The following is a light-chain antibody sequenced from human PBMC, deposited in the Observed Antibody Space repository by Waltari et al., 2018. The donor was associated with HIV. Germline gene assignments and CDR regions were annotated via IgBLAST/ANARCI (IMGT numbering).Light chain of an antibody. J-gene: IGLJ3*02. V-gene: IGLV2-8*01. CDR1: SSDIGAYDS. CDR2: AVT. CDR3: SSYGDSLRVL. Sequence: QSALTQPPSASGSLGQSVTISCTGSSSDIGAYDSVSWFQQHPRSAPKLLLYAVTRRPSTVSDRFSGARYGSTAFLTVAGLQPDDEATYFCSSYGDSLRVLFGGGTNVTVL.